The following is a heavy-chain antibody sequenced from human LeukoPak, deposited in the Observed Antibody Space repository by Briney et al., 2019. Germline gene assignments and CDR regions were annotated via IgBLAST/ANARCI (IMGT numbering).Heavy chain of an antibody. V-gene: IGHV3-48*01. CDR1: GFTFSRYS. D-gene: IGHD1-14*01. CDR3: TGDVYQH. Sequence: GGSLRLSCAASGFTFSRYSMNWVRQAPGKGLEWVSYISSSSRTMYYADSVKGRFTISRDNSKNTVYLQMNSLRAEDTAVYYCTGDVYQHWGQGTLVTVSS. J-gene: IGHJ1*01. CDR2: ISSSSRTM.